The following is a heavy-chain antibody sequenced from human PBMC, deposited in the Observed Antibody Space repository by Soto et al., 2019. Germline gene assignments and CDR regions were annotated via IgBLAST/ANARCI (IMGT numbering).Heavy chain of an antibody. J-gene: IGHJ3*02. D-gene: IGHD2-21*02. V-gene: IGHV4-59*08. Sequence: QVQLQESGPGLVKPSETLSLTCTVSGGSISSYYWSWIRQPPGKGLEWIGYIYYSGSTNYNPSLKRRVPISVDRSKNPCSLKLSSVTAADTAVCYCARRGAASCGGDCYSDAFDIWGQGTMVTVSS. CDR2: IYYSGST. CDR3: ARRGAASCGGDCYSDAFDI. CDR1: GGSISSYY.